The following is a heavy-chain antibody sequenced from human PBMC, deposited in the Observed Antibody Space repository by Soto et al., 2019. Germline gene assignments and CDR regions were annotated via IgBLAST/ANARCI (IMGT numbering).Heavy chain of an antibody. D-gene: IGHD3-10*01. J-gene: IGHJ6*02. CDR2: INHSGST. Sequence: SETLSLTCAVYGGSFSGYYWSWIRQPPGKGLEWIGEINHSGSTNYNPSLKSRVTISVDTSKNQFSLKLSSVTAADTAVYYCARARGLLWFGEQSYYYYYYGMDVWGQGTTVTVSS. CDR1: GGSFSGYY. CDR3: ARARGLLWFGEQSYYYYYYGMDV. V-gene: IGHV4-34*01.